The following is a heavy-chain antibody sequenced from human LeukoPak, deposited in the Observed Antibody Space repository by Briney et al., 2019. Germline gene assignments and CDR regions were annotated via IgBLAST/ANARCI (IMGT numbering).Heavy chain of an antibody. CDR3: AKDAPFVVVVAAILP. CDR2: NSRSGDTT. D-gene: IGHD2-15*01. J-gene: IGHJ4*02. CDR1: GFTFSSYS. V-gene: IGHV3-23*01. Sequence: PGGSLRLSCAASGFTFSSYSMNWVRQAPGKGLEWVSGNSRSGDTTFYADSVKGRFTISRDNSKNTLFLQMNSLSAKDTAVYYCAKDAPFVVVVAAILPWGQGTLVTVSS.